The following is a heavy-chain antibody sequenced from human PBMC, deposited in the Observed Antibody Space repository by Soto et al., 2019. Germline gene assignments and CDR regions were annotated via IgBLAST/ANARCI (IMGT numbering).Heavy chain of an antibody. CDR3: AKHLYCSSTSCYTGGYYYYYGMDV. D-gene: IGHD2-2*02. Sequence: PGGYLRLSCAASGFTFSSYGMHWVRQAPGKGLEWVAVISYDGSNKYYADSVKGRFTISRDNSKNTLYLQMNSLRAEDTAVYYCAKHLYCSSTSCYTGGYYYYYGMDVCGQRTTVTVSA. J-gene: IGHJ6*01. CDR2: ISYDGSNK. V-gene: IGHV3-30*18. CDR1: GFTFSSYG.